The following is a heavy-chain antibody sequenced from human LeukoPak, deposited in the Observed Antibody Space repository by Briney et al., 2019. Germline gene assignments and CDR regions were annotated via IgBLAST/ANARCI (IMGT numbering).Heavy chain of an antibody. J-gene: IGHJ4*02. V-gene: IGHV3-7*01. D-gene: IGHD5-18*01. CDR1: GFTFSSYW. CDR2: IKQDGSEK. CDR3: ASPGSVGDTGMPDY. Sequence: GGSLRLSCVASGFTFSSYWMTWVRQAPGKGLEWVANIKQDGSEKYYVDSVKGRFTISRDNAKNSLYLQMNSLRAEDTAVYYCASPGSVGDTGMPDYWGQGTLVTVSS.